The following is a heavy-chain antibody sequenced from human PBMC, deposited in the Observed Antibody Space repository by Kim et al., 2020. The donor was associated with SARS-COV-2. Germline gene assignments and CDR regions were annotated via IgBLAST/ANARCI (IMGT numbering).Heavy chain of an antibody. J-gene: IGHJ5*02. CDR1: GFTFSSYE. CDR3: ARDGRPPAITIFGVVPTGWFVP. CDR2: ISSSGSTI. Sequence: GGSLRLSCAASGFTFSSYEMNWVRQAPGTGLEWVSYISSSGSTIYYADSVNGRFTISRDNAKNSLYLQMNSLRAEDTAVYYCARDGRPPAITIFGVVPTGWFVPWGQGTLVTVSS. V-gene: IGHV3-48*03. D-gene: IGHD3-3*01.